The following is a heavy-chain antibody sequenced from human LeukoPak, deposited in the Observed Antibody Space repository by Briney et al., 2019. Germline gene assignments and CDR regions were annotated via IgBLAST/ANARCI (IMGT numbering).Heavy chain of an antibody. J-gene: IGHJ4*02. V-gene: IGHV4-59*01. CDR1: GASISSYC. CDR3: ARTGSMVTMLYPITE. CDR2: IYYSGST. Sequence: SETLSLACTVSGASISSYCWSWIRQPPGKGLEWIGYIYYSGSTNYNPSLKSRVSISVDTSKNQFSLKLSSVTAADTAVYYCARTGSMVTMLYPITEWGQATLVTVSS. D-gene: IGHD4-17*01.